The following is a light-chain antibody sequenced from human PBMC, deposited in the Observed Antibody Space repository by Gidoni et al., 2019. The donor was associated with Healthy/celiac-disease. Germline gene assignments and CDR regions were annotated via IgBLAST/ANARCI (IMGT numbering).Light chain of an antibody. CDR2: DAA. V-gene: IGKV3-11*01. Sequence: EIVLTQSPATLSLSPGERATLSCRASQRVSSYLPWYQQKPGQAPRLLIYDAANRATGIPARFSGSGSGTDFTLTISSLEPEDFAVYYCQQRSNWPPITFGGGTKVEIK. CDR1: QRVSSY. CDR3: QQRSNWPPIT. J-gene: IGKJ4*01.